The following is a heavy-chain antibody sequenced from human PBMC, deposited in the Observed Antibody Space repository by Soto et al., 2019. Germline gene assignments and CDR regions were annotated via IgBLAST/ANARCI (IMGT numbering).Heavy chain of an antibody. V-gene: IGHV1-69*06. D-gene: IGHD3-22*01. J-gene: IGHJ4*02. CDR2: IIRIFGTA. CDR1: GDTFDIYG. CDR3: ARGGIHCYDESGLASDY. Sequence: QVQLVQSGAEVKRPGSSVKVSCKASGDTFDIYGFNWVRQAPGQVLEWLGTIIRIFGTADYAQKFEGRVLITADKSMSTAYMELASLTTEDSAIYYCARGGIHCYDESGLASDYWGQGTLITFSS.